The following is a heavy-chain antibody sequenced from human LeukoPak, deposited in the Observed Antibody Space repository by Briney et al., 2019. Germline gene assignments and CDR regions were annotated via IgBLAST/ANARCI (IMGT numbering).Heavy chain of an antibody. J-gene: IGHJ4*02. Sequence: GGSLRLSCSASGFIFSSYAMHWVRQAPGKGLEYVSTIDRNGRNTYYADSLRGRFTISRDNSKNTLYLQMRSLGAEDTAVYYCVKEMPTTTSAFDYWGQGSLVTVSS. V-gene: IGHV3-64D*09. D-gene: IGHD4-11*01. CDR3: VKEMPTTTSAFDY. CDR2: IDRNGRNT. CDR1: GFIFSSYA.